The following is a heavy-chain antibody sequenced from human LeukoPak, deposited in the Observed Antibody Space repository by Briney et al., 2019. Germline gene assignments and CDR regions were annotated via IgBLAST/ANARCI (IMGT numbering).Heavy chain of an antibody. CDR2: INAGNGNT. V-gene: IGHV1-3*01. J-gene: IGHJ4*02. D-gene: IGHD3-22*01. CDR3: ARVGFYYYDSSGYYYVGGDFDY. Sequence: ASVKVSCKASGYTFTSYAMHWVRQAPGQRLEWMGWINAGNGNTKYSQKFQGRVTITRDTSASTAYMELSSLRSEDTAVYYCARVGFYYYDSSGYYYVGGDFDYWGQGTLVTVSS. CDR1: GYTFTSYA.